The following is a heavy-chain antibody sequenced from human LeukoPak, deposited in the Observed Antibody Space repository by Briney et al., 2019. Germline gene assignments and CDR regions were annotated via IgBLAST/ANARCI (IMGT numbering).Heavy chain of an antibody. J-gene: IGHJ5*02. V-gene: IGHV3-30*09. CDR2: VSYNGTDT. D-gene: IGHD2-8*01. CDR3: VRVSGFCTNGVCPSFDP. Sequence: GGSLRLSCAASGSTFTNYGMNWVRQAPGKGLEWVATVSYNGTDTYYADSVKGRFAIFRDNSKNTLYLQMNSLRTEDTAVYYCVRVSGFCTNGVCPSFDPWGQGTLVTVSS. CDR1: GSTFTNYG.